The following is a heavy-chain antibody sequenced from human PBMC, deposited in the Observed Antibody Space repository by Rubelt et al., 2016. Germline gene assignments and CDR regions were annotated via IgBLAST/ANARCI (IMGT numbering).Heavy chain of an antibody. J-gene: IGHJ6*02. CDR3: ARDGPYYDSSGSSYYYYGMDV. CDR1: GGSFSGYY. D-gene: IGHD3-22*01. V-gene: IGHV4-34*01. Sequence: QVQQQQWGAGLLKPSETLSLTCAVYGGSFSGYYWSWIRQPPGKGLEWIGEINHSGSTNYNPSLKSRVTISVDTSKNQFSLKLSSVTAADTAVYYCARDGPYYDSSGSSYYYYGMDVWGQGTTVTVSS. CDR2: INHSGST.